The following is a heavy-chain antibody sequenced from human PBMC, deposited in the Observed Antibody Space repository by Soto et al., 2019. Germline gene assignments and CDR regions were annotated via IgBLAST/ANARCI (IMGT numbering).Heavy chain of an antibody. V-gene: IGHV4-34*01. CDR1: GGSFSGYY. J-gene: IGHJ5*02. D-gene: IGHD3-10*01. Sequence: SETLSLTCAVYGGSFSGYYWSWIRQPPGKGLEWIGEINHSGSTNYNPSLKSRVTISVDTSKNQFSLRLSSVTAADTAVYYCARATCYYGSGTTPYDPWGQGTLVTVSS. CDR3: ARATCYYGSGTTPYDP. CDR2: INHSGST.